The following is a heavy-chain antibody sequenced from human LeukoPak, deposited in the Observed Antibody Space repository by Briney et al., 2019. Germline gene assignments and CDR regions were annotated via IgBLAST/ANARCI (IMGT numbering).Heavy chain of an antibody. CDR3: GRDYWYLPDY. CDR2: ISEGGNNK. CDR1: GFTFDSYA. J-gene: IGHJ4*02. D-gene: IGHD6-13*01. V-gene: IGHV3-30-3*01. Sequence: PGGSLRLSCEASGFTFDSYAIHWVRQAPGKGLDWVAVISEGGNNKYHADSVKGRFTISRDNSKNTAYLQMNSLRTEDTAVYYCGRDYWYLPDYWGQGTLVTVSS.